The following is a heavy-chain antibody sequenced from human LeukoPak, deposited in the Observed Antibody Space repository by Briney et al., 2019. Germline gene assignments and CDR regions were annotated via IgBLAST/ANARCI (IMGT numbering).Heavy chain of an antibody. CDR1: GGSISSYY. J-gene: IGHJ3*02. D-gene: IGHD3-3*01. CDR2: IYYSGST. Sequence: PSETLSLTCTVSGGSISSYYWSWIRQPPGKGLEWIGYIYYSGSTNYNPSLKSRVTISVDTSKNQFSLKLSSVTAADTAVYYCARDSRSLGYYDFWSGYHAFDIWGQGTMVTVSS. CDR3: ARDSRSLGYYDFWSGYHAFDI. V-gene: IGHV4-59*01.